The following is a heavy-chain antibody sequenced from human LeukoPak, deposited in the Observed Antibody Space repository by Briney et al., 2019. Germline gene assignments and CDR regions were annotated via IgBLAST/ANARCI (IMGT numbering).Heavy chain of an antibody. CDR3: AKTTVGYSSGRYPGWPADC. CDR1: GFTFNTYA. CDR2: ICGSGGCT. Sequence: GGSLRLSCEASGFTFNTYAIYWVRQAPGKGLEWVSGICGSGGCTYYADSVKGRFTISRDNSKNTVYLQMNSLTADDTAVYYCAKTTVGYSSGRYPGWPADCWGQGALVTVSS. V-gene: IGHV3-23*01. D-gene: IGHD6-19*01. J-gene: IGHJ4*02.